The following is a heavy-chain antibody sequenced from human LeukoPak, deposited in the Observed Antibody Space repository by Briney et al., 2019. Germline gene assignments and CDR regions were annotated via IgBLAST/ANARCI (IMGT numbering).Heavy chain of an antibody. CDR1: GGAISSYY. V-gene: IGHV4-59*08. Sequence: SETLSLTCFASGGAISSYYWSWIRQPPGKGLEWIGYIYYSGSTNYNPSLKSRVTMSVDTSKNQFSLKLTSVTAADTAVYYCARLRPVAGYDAFDIWGHGTMVTVSS. CDR2: IYYSGST. CDR3: ARLRPVAGYDAFDI. D-gene: IGHD6-19*01. J-gene: IGHJ3*02.